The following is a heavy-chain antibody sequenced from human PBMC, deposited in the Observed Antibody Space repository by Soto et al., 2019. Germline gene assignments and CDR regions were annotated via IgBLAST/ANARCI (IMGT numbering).Heavy chain of an antibody. CDR2: ISWNGAAT. J-gene: IGHJ4*02. D-gene: IGHD3-10*01. Sequence: DAHLVESGGGLVQPGRSLRLSCVASGFTFDDYAIHWVRQAPGKGLEWVSGISWNGAATGYADYVKGRFTISRDNAKNSLYLQMSSLRTEDTAIYYCANLPLYGSGFDCWGQGTLVTVSS. CDR3: ANLPLYGSGFDC. CDR1: GFTFDDYA. V-gene: IGHV3-9*01.